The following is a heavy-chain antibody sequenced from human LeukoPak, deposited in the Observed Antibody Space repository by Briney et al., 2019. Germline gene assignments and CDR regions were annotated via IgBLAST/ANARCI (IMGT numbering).Heavy chain of an antibody. J-gene: IGHJ3*02. CDR2: IYYSGST. D-gene: IGHD5-24*01. V-gene: IGHV4-39*07. Sequence: SESLSLTCTVSGGSISSSSYYWGWIRQPPGKGLEWIGSIYYSGSTYCNPSLKSRVTISVDTSKNQFSLKLSSVTAADTAVYYCARSTRDGYTFDAFDIWGQGTMVTVSS. CDR1: GGSISSSSYY. CDR3: ARSTRDGYTFDAFDI.